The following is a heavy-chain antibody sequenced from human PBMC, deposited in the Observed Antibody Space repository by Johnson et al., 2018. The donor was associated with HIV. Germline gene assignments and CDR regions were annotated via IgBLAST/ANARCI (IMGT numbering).Heavy chain of an antibody. CDR2: IWYDGSNK. D-gene: IGHD2-21*01. Sequence: QVQLVESGGGVVQPGRSLRLSCAASGFTFSSYGMHWVRQAPGKGLEWVAVIWYDGSNKYYADSVKGRFTISRNNVQNSMLRQMNSLRADDTAVYVCVRRMVVGYVAFDIWGQGTMVSVSS. CDR1: GFTFSSYG. J-gene: IGHJ3*02. V-gene: IGHV3-33*01. CDR3: VRRMVVGYVAFDI.